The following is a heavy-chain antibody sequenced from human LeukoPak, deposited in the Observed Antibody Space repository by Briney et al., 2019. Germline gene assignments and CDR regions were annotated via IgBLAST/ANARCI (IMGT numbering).Heavy chain of an antibody. D-gene: IGHD6-13*01. CDR3: ARAREPLVYTYYFEY. CDR1: GYSISSGYY. Sequence: SSETLSLTCTVSGYSISSGYYWGWIRPPPGKGLEWIGRIYHSGSTYYNPSLKSRVTISVDTSKNQFSLKLSSVTAAATAVYYCARAREPLVYTYYFEYWGQGTLVTVSS. J-gene: IGHJ4*02. V-gene: IGHV4-38-2*02. CDR2: IYHSGST.